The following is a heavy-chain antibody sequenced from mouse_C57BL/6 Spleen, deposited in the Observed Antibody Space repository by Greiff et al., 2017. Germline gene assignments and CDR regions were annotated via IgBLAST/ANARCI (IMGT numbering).Heavy chain of an antibody. CDR3: AREEGRLRLGFDY. V-gene: IGHV1-82*01. CDR2: IYPGDGDT. CDR1: GYAFSSSW. D-gene: IGHD3-2*02. Sequence: QVQLKQSGPELVKPGASVKISCKASGYAFSSSWMNWVKQRPGKGLEWIGRIYPGDGDTNYNGKFKGKATLTADKSSSTAYMQLSSLTSEDSAVYVCAREEGRLRLGFDYWGQGTTLTVSS. J-gene: IGHJ2*01.